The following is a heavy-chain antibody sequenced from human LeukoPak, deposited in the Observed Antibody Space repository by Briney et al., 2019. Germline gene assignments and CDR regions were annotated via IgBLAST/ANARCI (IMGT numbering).Heavy chain of an antibody. Sequence: GGSLRLSCAASGFTFSSYSMNWVRQAPGKGLEWVSSISRSSSYIYYADSVKGRFTISRDNAKNSLYLQMNSLRAEDTAVYYCARIVSGWYPSDYWGQGTLVTVSS. J-gene: IGHJ4*02. CDR3: ARIVSGWYPSDY. V-gene: IGHV3-21*01. CDR2: ISRSSSYI. D-gene: IGHD6-13*01. CDR1: GFTFSSYS.